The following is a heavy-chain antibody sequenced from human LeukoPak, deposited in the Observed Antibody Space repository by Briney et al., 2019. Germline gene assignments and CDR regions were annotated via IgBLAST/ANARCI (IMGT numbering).Heavy chain of an antibody. J-gene: IGHJ4*02. Sequence: ASVKVSCKASGYTFTSYDINWVRQATGQGLKWMGWMNPNSGNTGYAQKFQGRVTMTRNTSISTAYMELSSLRSEDTAVYYCARERKTYYYDSSGYYSSRRVDYWGQGTLVTVSS. CDR2: MNPNSGNT. V-gene: IGHV1-8*01. CDR3: ARERKTYYYDSSGYYSSRRVDY. CDR1: GYTFTSYD. D-gene: IGHD3-22*01.